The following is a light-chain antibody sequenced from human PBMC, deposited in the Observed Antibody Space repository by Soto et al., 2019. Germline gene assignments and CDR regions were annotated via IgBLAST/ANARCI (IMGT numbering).Light chain of an antibody. J-gene: IGLJ3*02. CDR1: SSNIGAGYD. Sequence: QSVLTQPPSVSGAPGQRVTISCTGSSSNIGAGYDVHWYQQLPGTAPKLLIYGNSNRPSGVPDRFSGSKSGTSASLAITGLQDEDEADYYCQSYDSSLMRVFGGGTKVTVL. CDR2: GNS. CDR3: QSYDSSLMRV. V-gene: IGLV1-40*01.